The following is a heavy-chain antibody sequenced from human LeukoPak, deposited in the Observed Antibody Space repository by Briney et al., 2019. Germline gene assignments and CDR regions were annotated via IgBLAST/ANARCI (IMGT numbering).Heavy chain of an antibody. D-gene: IGHD3-22*01. CDR2: ISYDGSDK. CDR1: GFTFSSYG. J-gene: IGHJ4*02. V-gene: IGHV3-30*18. CDR3: AKSHHYYDSSGYYSTGFDY. Sequence: GESLRLSCAASGFTFSSYGVHWVRQAPGKGLEWVAVISYDGSDKSYADSVKGRFTISRDNSKNTLFLQMNSLRAEDTAVYYCAKSHHYYDSSGYYSTGFDYWGQGTLVTVSS.